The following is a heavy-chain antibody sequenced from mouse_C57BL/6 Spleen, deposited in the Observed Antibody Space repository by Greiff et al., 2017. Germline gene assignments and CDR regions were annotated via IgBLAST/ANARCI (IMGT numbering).Heavy chain of an antibody. Sequence: VHVKQSGPELVKPGASVKISCKASGYSFTGYYMNWVKQSPEKSLEWIGEINPSTGGTTYNQKFKAKATLTVDKSSSTAYMQLKSLTSEDSAVYYCARSGYYYGSSSFAYWGQGTLVTVSA. V-gene: IGHV1-42*01. J-gene: IGHJ3*01. CDR2: INPSTGGT. CDR1: GYSFTGYY. D-gene: IGHD1-1*01. CDR3: ARSGYYYGSSSFAY.